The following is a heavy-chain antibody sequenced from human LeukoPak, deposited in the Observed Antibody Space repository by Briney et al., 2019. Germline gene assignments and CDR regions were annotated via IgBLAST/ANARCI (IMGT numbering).Heavy chain of an antibody. CDR2: IWYDGSNK. V-gene: IGHV3-33*08. CDR3: ARGHSSTSPMDY. Sequence: GGSLRLSCAASGFSFSSYEMNWVRQAPGKGLEWVAVIWYDGSNKYYADSVKGRFTISRDNSKNTLYLQMNSLRAEDTAVYYCARGHSSTSPMDYWGQGTLVTVSS. CDR1: GFSFSSYE. J-gene: IGHJ4*02. D-gene: IGHD2-2*01.